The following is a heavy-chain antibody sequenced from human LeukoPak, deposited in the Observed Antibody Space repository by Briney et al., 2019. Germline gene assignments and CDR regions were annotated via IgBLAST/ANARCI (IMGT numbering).Heavy chain of an antibody. CDR3: ARLSGVIAAAGRNYGMDV. D-gene: IGHD6-13*01. CDR2: ISSSGSTI. V-gene: IGHV3-11*01. J-gene: IGHJ6*02. CDR1: GFTFSDYY. Sequence: GGSLRLSCAASGFTFSDYYMSWIRQAPGKGLEWVSYISSSGSTIYYADSVRGRFTISRDNAKNSLYLQMNSLRAEDTAVYYCARLSGVIAAAGRNYGMDVWGQGTTVTVSS.